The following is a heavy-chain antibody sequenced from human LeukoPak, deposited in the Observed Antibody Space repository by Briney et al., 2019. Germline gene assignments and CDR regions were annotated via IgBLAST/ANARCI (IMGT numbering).Heavy chain of an antibody. CDR3: AKMSGSYSVRIDY. D-gene: IGHD3-10*01. CDR1: GGTFSSYA. Sequence: GASVKVSCKASGGTFSSYAFSWVRQAPGQGLEWMGGIIPIFHTSYYPQKFQGRVTITADESTSTVYMDLSSLRSEDTALYYCAKMSGSYSVRIDYWGQGTLVTVSS. V-gene: IGHV1-69*01. CDR2: IIPIFHTS. J-gene: IGHJ4*02.